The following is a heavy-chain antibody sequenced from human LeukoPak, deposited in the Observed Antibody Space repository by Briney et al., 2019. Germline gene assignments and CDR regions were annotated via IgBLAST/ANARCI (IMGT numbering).Heavy chain of an antibody. Sequence: GESLRISCKGSGYSFPSYWITWVRQMPGKGLEWMATIDPSDSYTNYSPSFQGHVTISADKSISTAYLQWSSLQASDTAIYYCARLLGPNRALDYWGQGTLVTVSS. V-gene: IGHV5-10-1*01. CDR2: IDPSDSYT. CDR1: GYSFPSYW. J-gene: IGHJ4*02. CDR3: ARLLGPNRALDY.